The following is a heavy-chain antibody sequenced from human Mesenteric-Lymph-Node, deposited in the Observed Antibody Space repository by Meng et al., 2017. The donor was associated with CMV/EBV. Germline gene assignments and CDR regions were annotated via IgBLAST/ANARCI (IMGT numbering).Heavy chain of an antibody. CDR2: IRNKANTYPT. J-gene: IGHJ4*02. CDR3: ARGGLTHYFDY. Sequence: AASGFIFSDYYMDWVRQAPGKGLEWVARIRNKANTYPTDYAASVKGRFTISRDDSENSLYLQMSSLKIEDTAVYYCARGGLTHYFDYWGQGALVTVSS. V-gene: IGHV3-72*01. CDR1: GFIFSDYY.